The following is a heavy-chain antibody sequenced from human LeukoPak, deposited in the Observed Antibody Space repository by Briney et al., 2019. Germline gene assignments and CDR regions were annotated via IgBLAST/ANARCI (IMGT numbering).Heavy chain of an antibody. CDR2: ISSSSTYI. V-gene: IGHV3-21*01. Sequence: GGSLRLSCAASGFTFSSYSMNWVRQAPGKGLDWVSSISSSSTYIYYADSVKGRFTISRDNAKNSLYLQMNSLRAEDTAVYYCTRDPSATFDYWGQGTLVTVSS. CDR1: GFTFSSYS. D-gene: IGHD2-15*01. CDR3: TRDPSATFDY. J-gene: IGHJ4*02.